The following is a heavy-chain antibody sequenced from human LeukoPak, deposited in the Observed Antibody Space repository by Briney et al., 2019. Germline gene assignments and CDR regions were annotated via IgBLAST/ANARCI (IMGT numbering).Heavy chain of an antibody. V-gene: IGHV4-34*01. CDR1: GGSFSGYY. Sequence: SETLSLTCAVYGGSFSGYYWSWIRQPPGKGLGWIGEINHSGSTNYNPSLKSRVTISVDTSKNQFSLKLSSVTAADTAVYYCARFEAVYYYGMDVWGQGTTVTVSS. J-gene: IGHJ6*02. CDR3: ARFEAVYYYGMDV. CDR2: INHSGST. D-gene: IGHD6-19*01.